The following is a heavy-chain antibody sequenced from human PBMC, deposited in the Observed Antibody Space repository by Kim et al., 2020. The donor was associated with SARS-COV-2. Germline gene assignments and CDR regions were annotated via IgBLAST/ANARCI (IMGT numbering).Heavy chain of an antibody. J-gene: IGHJ4*02. CDR3: ASYRIRYSSSSDY. CDR1: GGSISSSSYY. CDR2: IYYSGST. V-gene: IGHV4-39*01. D-gene: IGHD6-6*01. Sequence: SETLSLTCTVSGGSISSSSYYWGWIRQPPGKGLEWIGSIYYSGSTYYNPSLKSRVTISVDTSKNQFSLKLSSVTAADTAVYYCASYRIRYSSSSDYWGQGTLVTVSS.